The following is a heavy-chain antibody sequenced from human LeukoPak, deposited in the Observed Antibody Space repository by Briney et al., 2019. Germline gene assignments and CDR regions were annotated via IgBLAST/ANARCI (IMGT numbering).Heavy chain of an antibody. CDR1: GGSISSYY. Sequence: KPSETLSLTCTVSGGSISSYYWSWIRQRPGKGLEWIGYIYYIGSINYNPSLKSRVTISVDTSKNHFSLTLSAVTDADTAVHYCARLQITNYYDSSGYLDNWGQGTLVTVSS. V-gene: IGHV4-59*01. J-gene: IGHJ4*02. D-gene: IGHD3-22*01. CDR3: ARLQITNYYDSSGYLDN. CDR2: IYYIGSI.